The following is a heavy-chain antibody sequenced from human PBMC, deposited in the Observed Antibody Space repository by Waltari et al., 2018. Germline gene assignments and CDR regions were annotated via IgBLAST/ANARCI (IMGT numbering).Heavy chain of an antibody. J-gene: IGHJ4*02. CDR2: IYYSGST. D-gene: IGHD1-26*01. CDR1: GGSISSSSYY. Sequence: QLQLQESGPGLVKPSETLSLTCTVSGGSISSSSYYWGWIRQPPGKGLGWIGSIYYSGSTYYNPSLKSRVTISVDTSKNQFSLKLSSVTAADTAVYYCARLALYSGSYRTFDYWGQGTLVTVSS. CDR3: ARLALYSGSYRTFDY. V-gene: IGHV4-39*01.